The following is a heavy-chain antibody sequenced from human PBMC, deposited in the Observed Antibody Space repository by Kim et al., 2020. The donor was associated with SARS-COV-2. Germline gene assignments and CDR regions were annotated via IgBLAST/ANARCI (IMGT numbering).Heavy chain of an antibody. CDR3: TTGSITLDYGDRHDY. D-gene: IGHD4-17*01. CDR1: GFTFSNAW. V-gene: IGHV3-15*01. J-gene: IGHJ4*02. CDR2: IKSKTDGGTT. Sequence: GGSLRLSCAASGFTFSNAWMSWVRQAPGKGLEWVGRIKSKTDGGTTDYAAPVKGRFTISRDDSKNTLYLQMNSLKTEDTAVYYCTTGSITLDYGDRHDYWGQGTLVTVSS.